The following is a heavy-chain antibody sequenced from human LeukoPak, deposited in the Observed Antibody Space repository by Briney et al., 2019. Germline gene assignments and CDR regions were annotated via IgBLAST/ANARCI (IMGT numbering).Heavy chain of an antibody. CDR2: INSDGSST. Sequence: GGSLRLSCAASGFTFSSYWMHWVRRAPGKGLVWVSRINSDGSSTSYADSMKGRFTISRDNAKNTLYLQMNSLRAEDTAVYYCASSGYCSGGSCYSATNPIDYWGQGTLVTVSS. CDR3: ASSGYCSGGSCYSATNPIDY. CDR1: GFTFSSYW. J-gene: IGHJ4*02. V-gene: IGHV3-74*01. D-gene: IGHD2-15*01.